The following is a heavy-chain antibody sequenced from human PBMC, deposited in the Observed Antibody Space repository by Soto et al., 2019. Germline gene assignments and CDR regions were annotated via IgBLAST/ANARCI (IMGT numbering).Heavy chain of an antibody. CDR3: ARDSGGVGTQYCTTGVCCTYDY. Sequence: QVQLVESGGGVVQPGRSLRLSCAASGFTFSTYAMHWVRQAPGKGLEWVAVMSYYGTNKYYADSVKGRFTISRDNSKNDLYVKMDSLGAEDTALDYCARDSGGVGTQYCTTGVCCTYDYWGQGTLVTVSS. J-gene: IGHJ4*02. CDR1: GFTFSTYA. V-gene: IGHV3-30-3*01. CDR2: MSYYGTNK. D-gene: IGHD2-8*01.